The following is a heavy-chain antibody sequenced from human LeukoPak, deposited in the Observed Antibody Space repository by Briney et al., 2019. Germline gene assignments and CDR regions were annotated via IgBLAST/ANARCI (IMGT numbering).Heavy chain of an antibody. D-gene: IGHD5-24*01. CDR1: GGSISSYY. Sequence: PSETLSLTCTVSGGSISSYYWSWIRQPPGKGLEWIGYIYYRGSTNYNPSLMSRVTISVDTSKNQFSLMLSSVTAADTAVYYCARWAVGSRDGYNSFFDYWGQGTLVTVSS. V-gene: IGHV4-59*01. CDR2: IYYRGST. J-gene: IGHJ4*02. CDR3: ARWAVGSRDGYNSFFDY.